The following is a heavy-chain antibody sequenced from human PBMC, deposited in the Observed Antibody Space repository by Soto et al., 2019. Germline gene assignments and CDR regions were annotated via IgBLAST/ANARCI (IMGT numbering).Heavy chain of an antibody. V-gene: IGHV1-18*01. J-gene: IGHJ3*02. CDR2: ISAYNGNT. CDR1: GYTFTSYG. D-gene: IGHD3-10*01. Sequence: ASVKVSCKASGYTFTSYGISWVRQAPGQGLEWMGWISAYNGNTNYAQKLQGRVTMTTDTSTSTACMELRSLRSDDTAVYYCARDLITYGSGRYGDAFDIWGQGTMVAVSS. CDR3: ARDLITYGSGRYGDAFDI.